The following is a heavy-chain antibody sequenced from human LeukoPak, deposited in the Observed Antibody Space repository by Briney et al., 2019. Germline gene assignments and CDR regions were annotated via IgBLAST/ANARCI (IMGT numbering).Heavy chain of an antibody. V-gene: IGHV5-51*01. CDR2: IYPGDSDT. CDR1: GYNFETYW. D-gene: IGHD3-3*02. Sequence: GESLKISCKASGYNFETYWIGWVRQMPGKGLEWMGIIYPGDSDTRYSPSFQGHVTISADNSISTPYLQWSSLKASDTAMYYCARDLAHNYGMDVWGQGTTVTVSS. J-gene: IGHJ6*02. CDR3: ARDLAHNYGMDV.